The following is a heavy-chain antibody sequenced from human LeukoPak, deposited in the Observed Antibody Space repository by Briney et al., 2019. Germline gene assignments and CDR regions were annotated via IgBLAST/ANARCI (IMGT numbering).Heavy chain of an antibody. CDR1: GGSISSSNHY. D-gene: IGHD3-10*01. J-gene: IGHJ4*02. CDR2: IYYSGRT. V-gene: IGHV4-39*07. CDR3: ANENITMVRGVIITSYY. Sequence: SETLSLTCTVSGGSISSSNHYWGWIRQPPGKGLECIGSIYYSGRTYYNPSLKSRVTISLDTSKNQFSLKLSSVTAADTAVYYCANENITMVRGVIITSYYWGQGTLVTVSS.